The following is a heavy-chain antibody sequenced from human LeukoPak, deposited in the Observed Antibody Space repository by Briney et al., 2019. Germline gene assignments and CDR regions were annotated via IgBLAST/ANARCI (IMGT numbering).Heavy chain of an antibody. Sequence: SETLSLTCTVSGGSISSYYWSWIRQPAGKGLEWIGRIYSSGSINYNPSLNSRVTMSVDTSKNQFSLKLSAVTAADTAVYYCERRDWNYWYFDLWGRGALVTVSS. D-gene: IGHD1-1*01. V-gene: IGHV4-4*07. CDR2: IYSSGSI. CDR1: GGSISSYY. J-gene: IGHJ2*01. CDR3: ERRDWNYWYFDL.